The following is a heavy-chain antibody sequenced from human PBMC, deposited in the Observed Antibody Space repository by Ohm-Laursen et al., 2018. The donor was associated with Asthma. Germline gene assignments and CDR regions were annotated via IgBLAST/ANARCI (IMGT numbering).Heavy chain of an antibody. Sequence: SDTLSLTCTVSGGSIRSGAYYWSWIRQHPGKGLEWIGYIYSSGSTIYNPSLKSRVTISIDRSKNQFSLKLNSVTAADTAVYYCSRDGYDGSRGAFDIWGQGTMVTVSS. D-gene: IGHD1-26*01. J-gene: IGHJ3*02. CDR1: GGSIRSGAYY. V-gene: IGHV4-31*03. CDR3: SRDGYDGSRGAFDI. CDR2: IYSSGST.